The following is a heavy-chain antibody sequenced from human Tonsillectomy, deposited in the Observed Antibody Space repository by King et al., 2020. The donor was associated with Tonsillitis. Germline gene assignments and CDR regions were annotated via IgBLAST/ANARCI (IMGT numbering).Heavy chain of an antibody. Sequence: VQLVESGGGLVQPGGSLRLSCAASGFTFSSNWMHWVRQVPGKGLVWVSRINSDGSSASYADSVKGRFTISRDNAKNTLYLQMKSLRVEDTAVYYCTRPIVPSSSWYLFDYWGQGTLVTVSP. J-gene: IGHJ4*02. D-gene: IGHD6-13*01. CDR3: TRPIVPSSSWYLFDY. CDR2: INSDGSSA. CDR1: GFTFSSNW. V-gene: IGHV3-74*01.